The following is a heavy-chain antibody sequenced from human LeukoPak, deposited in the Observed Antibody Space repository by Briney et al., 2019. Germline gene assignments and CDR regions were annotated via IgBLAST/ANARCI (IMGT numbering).Heavy chain of an antibody. CDR2: ISGSGDST. J-gene: IGHJ4*02. V-gene: IGHV3-23*01. D-gene: IGHD5-12*01. CDR1: GFTFSGYA. Sequence: PGGSLRLSCAASGFTFSGYAMTWVRQAPGKGLEWVSIISGSGDSTYYADPVKGRFTISRDNSKNTLYLQMNSLRAEDPAVYYCAKVRGYSGYGYFDYWGQGTQVTVSS. CDR3: AKVRGYSGYGYFDY.